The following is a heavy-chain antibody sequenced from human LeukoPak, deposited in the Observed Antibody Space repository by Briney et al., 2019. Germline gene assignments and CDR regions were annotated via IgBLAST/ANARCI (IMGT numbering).Heavy chain of an antibody. CDR1: GYSISSGYY. V-gene: IGHV4-38-2*02. D-gene: IGHD2-21*01. Sequence: SETLSLTCTVSGYSISSGYYWGWIRQPPGKGLEWIGSIYHSGSTYYNPSLKSRVTISVDTSKNQFSLKLSSVTAADTAVYYCARDLEGGGETGYWGQGTLVTVSS. CDR2: IYHSGST. CDR3: ARDLEGGGETGY. J-gene: IGHJ4*02.